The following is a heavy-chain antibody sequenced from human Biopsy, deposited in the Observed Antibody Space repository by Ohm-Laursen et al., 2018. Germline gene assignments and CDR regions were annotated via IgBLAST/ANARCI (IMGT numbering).Heavy chain of an antibody. D-gene: IGHD5-12*01. J-gene: IGHJ6*02. CDR1: GYSVTNDYY. CDR2: IYYDGIT. V-gene: IGHV4-38-2*01. CDR3: ARVAGGYAYYYGMDV. Sequence: TLSLTCAVSGYSVTNDYYWGWIRQPPGKGLEWIGNIYYDGITCYNPSLKSRVAMSVDTSKNQFSLRLTSVTAADTAVYYCARVAGGYAYYYGMDVRGQGTTVTVSS.